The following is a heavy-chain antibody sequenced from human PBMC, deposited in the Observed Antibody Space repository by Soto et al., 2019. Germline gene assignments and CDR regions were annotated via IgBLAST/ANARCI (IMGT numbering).Heavy chain of an antibody. CDR2: IIPIFGTA. CDR1: GGTFSSYA. J-gene: IGHJ6*02. CDR3: ARDRKMATIQCYYYYGMDV. D-gene: IGHD5-12*01. Sequence: SVKVSCKASGGTFSSYAISWVRQAPGQGLEWMGGIIPIFGTANYAQKFQGRVTITADESTSTAYMELSSLRSEDTAVYYCARDRKMATIQCYYYYGMDVWGQGTTVTVSS. V-gene: IGHV1-69*13.